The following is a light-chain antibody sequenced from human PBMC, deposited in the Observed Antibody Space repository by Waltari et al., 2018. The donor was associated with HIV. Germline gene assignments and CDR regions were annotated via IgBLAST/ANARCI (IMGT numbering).Light chain of an antibody. CDR3: QVWDNGSDQLV. CDR2: DDS. V-gene: IGLV3-21*02. J-gene: IGLJ1*01. CDR1: DIGSHS. Sequence: SYVLTQPPSASVAPGQPARITCARSDIGSHSVQWYQQKPGQAPVLVVYDDSDRPSGIPERFSGSNSGNTATLTISRVEAGDEADYYCQVWDNGSDQLVFGTATKVTVL.